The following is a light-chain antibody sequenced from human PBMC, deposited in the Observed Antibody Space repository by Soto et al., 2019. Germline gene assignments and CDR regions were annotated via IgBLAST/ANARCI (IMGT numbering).Light chain of an antibody. CDR3: VAWDDSLSGVV. V-gene: IGLV1-47*01. J-gene: IGLJ2*01. CDR1: SSNIGSNY. Sequence: QSVLTQPPSASGTPGQRVTISCSGSSSNIGSNYVYWYQQLPGTAPKLLIYRSNQRPSGVPDRFSGSKSGTSASLAISGLRSEDEADYYCVAWDDSLSGVVFGGGTQLTVL. CDR2: RSN.